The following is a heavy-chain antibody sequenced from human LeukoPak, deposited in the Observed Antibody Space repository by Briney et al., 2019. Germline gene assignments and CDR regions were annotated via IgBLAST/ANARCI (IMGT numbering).Heavy chain of an antibody. D-gene: IGHD3-22*01. CDR1: GFTFNSYW. CDR2: IKRDGSEK. J-gene: IGHJ4*02. V-gene: IGHV3-7*01. Sequence: GGSLRLSCAASGFTFNSYWMSWVRQAPGEGLEWVANIKRDGSEKYYVDSVKGRFTISRDNAKNSLYLQMNSLRAEDTAVYYCARDQNYYDSSGELYYVYWGQGTLVTVSS. CDR3: ARDQNYYDSSGELYYVY.